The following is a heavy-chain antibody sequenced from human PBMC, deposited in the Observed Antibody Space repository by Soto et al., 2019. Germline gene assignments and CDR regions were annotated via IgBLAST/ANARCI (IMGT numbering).Heavy chain of an antibody. J-gene: IGHJ4*02. V-gene: IGHV4-31*03. CDR2: IYYSGST. CDR1: GGSINSGGFY. CDR3: GRAPFFYYDNIVYYHFDY. D-gene: IGHD3-22*01. Sequence: PSETLSLTCTVSGGSINSGGFYWSWIRQHPGKGLEWIGYIYYSGSTYYNPSLKSRVIISVDTSKNQFSLRLRSVTAADTAVYYCGRAPFFYYDNIVYYHFDYWGKGPLVT.